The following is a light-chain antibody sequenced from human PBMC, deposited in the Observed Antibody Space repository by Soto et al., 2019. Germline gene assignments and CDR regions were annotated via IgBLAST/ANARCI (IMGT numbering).Light chain of an antibody. CDR1: QTVTSTY. J-gene: IGKJ2*01. Sequence: EIVLTQSPGTLSLSPGERATLSCWASQTVTSTYLAWYQQKPGQAPRLLIYATSSRATGIPDRFSGSGSGTDFTLTISILEPEDSAVYYCQEFGNSRTFGQGTKLEIK. CDR3: QEFGNSRT. CDR2: ATS. V-gene: IGKV3-20*01.